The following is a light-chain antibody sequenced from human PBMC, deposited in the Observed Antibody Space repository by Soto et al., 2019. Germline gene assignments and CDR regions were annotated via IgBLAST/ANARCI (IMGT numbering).Light chain of an antibody. CDR3: QQYNTYSQT. CDR1: QTIGSW. V-gene: IGKV1-5*03. CDR2: QAS. J-gene: IGKJ1*01. Sequence: DIQMTQSPSTLSASVGDRVTITCRASQTIGSWLAWYQQKPGKAPNLLIYQASSLESGVPSRFSGSGSGTQFTLTISGLQPDDFATYYCQQYNTYSQTFGQGTKVEV.